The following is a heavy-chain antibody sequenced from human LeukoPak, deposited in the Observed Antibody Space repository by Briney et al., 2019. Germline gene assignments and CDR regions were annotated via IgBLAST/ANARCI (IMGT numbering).Heavy chain of an antibody. Sequence: GASVKVSRKASGYTFTSYAMHWVRQAPGQRLEWMGWINAGNGNTKYSQKFQGRVTITRDTSASTAYMELSSLRSEDTAVYYCARFRDGDYLGNAFDIWGQGTMVTVSS. CDR3: ARFRDGDYLGNAFDI. CDR1: GYTFTSYA. D-gene: IGHD4-17*01. CDR2: INAGNGNT. J-gene: IGHJ3*02. V-gene: IGHV1-3*01.